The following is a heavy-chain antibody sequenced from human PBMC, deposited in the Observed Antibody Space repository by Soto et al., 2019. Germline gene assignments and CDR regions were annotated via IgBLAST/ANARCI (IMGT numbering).Heavy chain of an antibody. CDR3: ASGIVIYYFDY. Sequence: PSETLSLTCTVSGGSISSGGHYWSWIRQSPGKGLEWIGYMYYSGSTNYNPSLKSRVTISVDTSKNQFSLKLSSVTAADTAVYYCASGIVIYYFDYWGQGTLVTVSS. CDR1: GGSISSGGHY. CDR2: MYYSGST. D-gene: IGHD1-26*01. V-gene: IGHV4-61*08. J-gene: IGHJ4*02.